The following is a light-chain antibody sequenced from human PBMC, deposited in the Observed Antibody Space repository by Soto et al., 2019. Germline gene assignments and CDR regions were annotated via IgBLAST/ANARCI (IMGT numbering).Light chain of an antibody. CDR2: DAS. CDR3: QQSDSNPYT. V-gene: IGKV1-39*01. Sequence: DTQLTQSPSSLSASIGDRVTITCRASQSISTYLNWYQQKQGKAPRILIYDASSLLSGVPSRFSGSGSGTDFTLTIASLQPEDFSTYYCQQSDSNPYTFGQGTKVDIK. CDR1: QSISTY. J-gene: IGKJ2*01.